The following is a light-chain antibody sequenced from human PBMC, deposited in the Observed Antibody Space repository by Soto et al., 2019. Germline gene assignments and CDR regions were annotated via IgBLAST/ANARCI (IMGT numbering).Light chain of an antibody. V-gene: IGLV1-40*01. Sequence: QSVLTQPPSVSGAPGQGVIISFTGSSSNIGAGYDVHWYQQLPRTAPKLLIYSSVNRPSGVPDRFSASKSGTSASLAITGLRPEDEADYYCQSYDSRLNGYVFGTGTKLTVL. CDR3: QSYDSRLNGYV. CDR1: SSNIGAGYD. J-gene: IGLJ1*01. CDR2: SSV.